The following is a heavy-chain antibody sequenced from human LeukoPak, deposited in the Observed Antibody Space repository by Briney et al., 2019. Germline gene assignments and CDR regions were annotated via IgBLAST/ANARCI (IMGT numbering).Heavy chain of an antibody. J-gene: IGHJ5*02. CDR2: IYPGDSDT. D-gene: IGHD3-9*01. CDR1: GYSFTSYW. CDR3: ARLSPELRYFDWYPNWFDP. Sequence: GESLKISCKGSGYSFTSYWIGWVRQMPGKGLEWMGIIYPGDSDTRYSPSFQGQVTISADKSISTAYLQWSSLKASDTAMYYCARLSPELRYFDWYPNWFDPWGQGTLVTVSS. V-gene: IGHV5-51*01.